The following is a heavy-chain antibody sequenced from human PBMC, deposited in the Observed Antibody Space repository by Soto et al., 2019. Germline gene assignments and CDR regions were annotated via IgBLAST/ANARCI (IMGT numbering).Heavy chain of an antibody. CDR2: INHSGST. J-gene: IGHJ4*02. D-gene: IGHD2-8*02. CDR1: GGSFSAYY. V-gene: IGHV4-34*01. CDR3: ARGQSSLLLDC. Sequence: QVQLQQWGAGLLKPSETLSLTCAVYGGSFSAYYWSWIRQPPGKGLEWIGEINHSGSTNYNPSLNSRVTISVDTSKNHFSLKLSSVTAADTAVYYCARGQSSLLLDCWGQGILVTVS.